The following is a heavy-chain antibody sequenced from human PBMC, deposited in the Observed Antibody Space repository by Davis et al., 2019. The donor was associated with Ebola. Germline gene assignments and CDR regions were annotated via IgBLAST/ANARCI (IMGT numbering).Heavy chain of an antibody. CDR3: ARDGGRHYYYYYGMDV. D-gene: IGHD3-16*01. J-gene: IGHJ6*02. Sequence: GESLKISCAAYGFTFDDYGMSWVRQAPGKGLEWVSYIRSSSSSIYYADSVKGRFTISRDNAKNSLYLQMNSLRDEDTAVYYCARDGGRHYYYYYGMDVWGQGTTVTVSS. CDR1: GFTFDDYG. V-gene: IGHV3-48*02. CDR2: IRSSSSSI.